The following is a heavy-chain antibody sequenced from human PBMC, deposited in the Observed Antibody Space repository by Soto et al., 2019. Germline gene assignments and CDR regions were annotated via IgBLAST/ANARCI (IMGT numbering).Heavy chain of an antibody. D-gene: IGHD5-12*01. V-gene: IGHV4-59*01. Sequence: SETLSLTCTVSGGSISSYYWSWIRQPPGKGLEWIGYIYYSGSTNYNPSLKSLVTISVDTSKNQFSLKLSSVTAADTAVYYCARVKEVATIFYYYYYMDVWGKGTTVTVSS. CDR3: ARVKEVATIFYYYYYMDV. J-gene: IGHJ6*03. CDR1: GGSISSYY. CDR2: IYYSGST.